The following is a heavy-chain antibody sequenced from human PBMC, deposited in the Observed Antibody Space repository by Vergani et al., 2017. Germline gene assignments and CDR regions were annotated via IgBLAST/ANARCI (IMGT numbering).Heavy chain of an antibody. Sequence: QVQLVESGGGVVQPGRSLRLSCAASGFTFSSYGMHWVRQAPGKGLEWVAVISYDGSNNYYADSVKGRFTISRDNSKNTLYLQMNSLRAEDTAVYYCAKYPLGTEIAVAGGWGQGTLVTVSS. CDR2: ISYDGSNN. V-gene: IGHV3-30*18. J-gene: IGHJ4*02. CDR1: GFTFSSYG. CDR3: AKYPLGTEIAVAGG. D-gene: IGHD6-19*01.